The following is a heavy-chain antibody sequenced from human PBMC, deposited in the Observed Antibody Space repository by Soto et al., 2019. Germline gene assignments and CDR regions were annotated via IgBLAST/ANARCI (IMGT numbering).Heavy chain of an antibody. D-gene: IGHD6-19*01. CDR1: GFTLSSYA. V-gene: IGHV3-23*01. CDR3: AKGVPGIAVAGTGYFQH. CDR2: ISGSGDST. J-gene: IGHJ1*01. Sequence: HPAGSLRLSCAASGFTLSSYAMSWVRQAPGKGLEWVSGISGSGDSTYYADSVKGRFTISRDNSKNTLYLQMNSLRAEDTAVYYCAKGVPGIAVAGTGYFQHWGQGTLVPVSS.